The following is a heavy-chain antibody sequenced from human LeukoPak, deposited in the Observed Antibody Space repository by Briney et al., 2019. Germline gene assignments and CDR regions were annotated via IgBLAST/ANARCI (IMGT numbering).Heavy chain of an antibody. CDR2: ITGNGAGT. D-gene: IGHD3-22*01. CDR1: GFTFSIYA. J-gene: IGHJ4*02. Sequence: GGSLRRSCAASGFTFSIYAMSWVRQAPGRGLEWVSSITGNGAGTFYTDSVKGRFTISRDNSKNTLFLQMNSLRAEDTAIYYCAKDRPNYYDSSGHYYRRNGDYWGQGTLVTVSS. V-gene: IGHV3-23*01. CDR3: AKDRPNYYDSSGHYYRRNGDY.